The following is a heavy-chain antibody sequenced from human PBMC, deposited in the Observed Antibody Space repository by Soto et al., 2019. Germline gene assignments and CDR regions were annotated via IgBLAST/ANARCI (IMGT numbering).Heavy chain of an antibody. D-gene: IGHD3-10*01. Sequence: QVQLEQSGAEVKMPGSSVTVSCKAYGATFTKYAFNWVRQAPGQGLEWMGGIIPLFGSTNYAERFQGRLTVTTNEYTSTVVMELSSMTSDDAATYYCARDETVIRGVIKRGGGLDLWGQGTTVIVSS. CDR1: GATFTKYA. CDR3: ARDETVIRGVIKRGGGLDL. J-gene: IGHJ6*02. V-gene: IGHV1-69*19. CDR2: IIPLFGST.